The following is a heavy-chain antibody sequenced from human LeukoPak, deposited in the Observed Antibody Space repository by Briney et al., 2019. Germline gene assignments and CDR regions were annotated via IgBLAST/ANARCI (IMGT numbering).Heavy chain of an antibody. V-gene: IGHV1-69*06. CDR2: IIPIFGTA. CDR3: ARSLLIDCSRYSSSWYAYYYYMDV. J-gene: IGHJ6*03. CDR1: GGTFSSYA. Sequence: ASVKVSCKASGGTFSSYAISWVRQAPGQGLGWMGGIIPIFGTANYAQKFQGRVTITADKSTSTAYMELSSLRSEDTAVYYCARSLLIDCSRYSSSWYAYYYYMDVWGKGTTVTV. D-gene: IGHD6-13*01.